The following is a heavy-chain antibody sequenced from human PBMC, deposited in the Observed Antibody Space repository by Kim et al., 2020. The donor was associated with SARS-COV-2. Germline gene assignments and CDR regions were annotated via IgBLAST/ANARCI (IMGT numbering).Heavy chain of an antibody. CDR1: GFTFSSYS. D-gene: IGHD3-3*01. V-gene: IGHV3-21*01. J-gene: IGHJ6*03. CDR2: ISSSSSYI. Sequence: GGSLRLSCAASGFTFSSYSMNWVRQAPGKGLEWVSSISSSSSYIYYADSVKGRFTISRDNAKNSLYLQMNSLRAEDTAVYYCARDHAEWLYYIDVWGKGTTVTVSS. CDR3: ARDHAEWLYYIDV.